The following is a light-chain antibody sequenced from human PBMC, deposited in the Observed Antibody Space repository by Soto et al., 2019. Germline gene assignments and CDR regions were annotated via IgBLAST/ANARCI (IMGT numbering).Light chain of an antibody. Sequence: DIPMTQSPSTLSASVGDRVPITCRASQSISSWLAWYQQKPGKAPKLLIYKASSLESGVPSRFSGSGSGTEFTLTISSLQPDDFATYYCQQYNSYSWTFGQGTKGEIK. CDR1: QSISSW. CDR3: QQYNSYSWT. CDR2: KAS. J-gene: IGKJ1*01. V-gene: IGKV1-5*03.